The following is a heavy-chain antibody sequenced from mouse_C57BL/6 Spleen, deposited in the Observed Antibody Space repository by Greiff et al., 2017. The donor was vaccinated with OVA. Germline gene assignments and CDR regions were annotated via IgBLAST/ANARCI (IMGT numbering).Heavy chain of an antibody. J-gene: IGHJ3*01. CDR1: GYSITSGYY. Sequence: VQLKESGPGLVKPSQSLSLTCSVTGYSITSGYYWNWIRQFPGNKLEWMGYISYDGSNNYNPSLKNRISITRDTSKNQFFLKLNSVTTEDTATYYCARAPGGPWFAYWGQGTLVTVSA. V-gene: IGHV3-6*01. CDR2: ISYDGSN. D-gene: IGHD3-1*01. CDR3: ARAPGGPWFAY.